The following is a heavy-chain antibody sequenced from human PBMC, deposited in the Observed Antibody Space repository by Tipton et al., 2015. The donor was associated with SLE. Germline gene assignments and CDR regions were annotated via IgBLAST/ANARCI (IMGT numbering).Heavy chain of an antibody. CDR2: VNPDGGAT. J-gene: IGHJ4*01. Sequence: QSGAEVRRPGASVKVSCQASGYTFTEHYLHWVRQAPGHRLEWIGIVNPDGGATSYAQKFQGRVTVSADTSSNAVHMELSGLRSEDTAVYYCARDRSRSGSDVFDYWGHGSLVTVSS. CDR3: ARDRSRSGSDVFDY. V-gene: IGHV1-46*01. CDR1: GYTFTEHY. D-gene: IGHD1-26*01.